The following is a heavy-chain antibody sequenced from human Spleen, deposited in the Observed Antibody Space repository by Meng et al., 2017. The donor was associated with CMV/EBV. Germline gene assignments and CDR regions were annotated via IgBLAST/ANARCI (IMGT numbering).Heavy chain of an antibody. J-gene: IGHJ4*02. Sequence: GGSLRLSCVASGFTFSTFSMNWVRQPPGKGLEWVSYISSSSSTLYYADSVKGRFTISRDNAKNSLYLQMNSLRGEDTALYYCAKDRHSSYGTADRESYFDYWGQGMLVTVSS. D-gene: IGHD3-10*01. V-gene: IGHV3-48*04. CDR2: ISSSSSTL. CDR1: GFTFSTFS. CDR3: AKDRHSSYGTADRESYFDY.